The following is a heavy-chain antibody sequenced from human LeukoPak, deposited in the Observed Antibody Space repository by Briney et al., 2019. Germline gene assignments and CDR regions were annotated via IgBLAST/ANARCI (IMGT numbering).Heavy chain of an antibody. CDR2: INPTGGST. Sequence: GASVKVSCKASGYTFTSYYMHWVRQAPGQGLEWMGLINPTGGSTGYAQKFQGRVTMTRDMSTSTDYMELSSLRSEDTAIYYCVQDPGTRDYWGQGTLVTVSS. J-gene: IGHJ4*02. V-gene: IGHV1-46*01. CDR1: GYTFTSYY. CDR3: VQDPGTRDY.